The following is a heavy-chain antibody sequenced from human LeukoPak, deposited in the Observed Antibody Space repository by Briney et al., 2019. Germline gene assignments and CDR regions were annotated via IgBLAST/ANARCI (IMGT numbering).Heavy chain of an antibody. CDR1: GYTFTSYY. D-gene: IGHD2-2*02. Sequence: ASVKVSCKASGYTFTSYYMHWARQAPGQGLEWMGIINPSGGSTSYAQKFQGRVTMTRDMSTSTVYMELSSLRSEDTAVYYCARVSCSSTSCYTLDYWGQGTLVTVSS. CDR3: ARVSCSSTSCYTLDY. V-gene: IGHV1-46*01. J-gene: IGHJ4*02. CDR2: INPSGGST.